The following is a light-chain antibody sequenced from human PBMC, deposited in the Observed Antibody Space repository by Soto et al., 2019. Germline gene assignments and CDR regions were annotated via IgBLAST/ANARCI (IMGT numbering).Light chain of an antibody. V-gene: IGKV3-11*01. Sequence: EIVLTQSPATLSLSPGERATLSCRASQSVSSYLAWYQQKPGQAPGLLIYDASSRATGIPARFSGSGSGTDFRLTISSLEPEDFAVYYCQQRSNWYTFGQGTKLEMK. CDR2: DAS. J-gene: IGKJ2*01. CDR3: QQRSNWYT. CDR1: QSVSSY.